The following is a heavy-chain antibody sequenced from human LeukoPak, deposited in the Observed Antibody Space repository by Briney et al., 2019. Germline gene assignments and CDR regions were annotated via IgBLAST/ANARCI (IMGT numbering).Heavy chain of an antibody. V-gene: IGHV3-21*01. Sequence: GGSLRLSCAASGFTFSSYSMNWVRQAPGKGLEWVSSISSSSSYIYYADSVKGRFAISRDNAKNSLYLQMNSLRAEDTAVYYCARDLQLFGGNFFDYWGQGTLVTVSS. CDR2: ISSSSSYI. D-gene: IGHD4-23*01. CDR1: GFTFSSYS. CDR3: ARDLQLFGGNFFDY. J-gene: IGHJ4*02.